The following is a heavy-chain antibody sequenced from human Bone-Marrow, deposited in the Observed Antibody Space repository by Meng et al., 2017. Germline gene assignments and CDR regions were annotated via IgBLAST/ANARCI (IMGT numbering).Heavy chain of an antibody. CDR2: IDCNKGGA. V-gene: IGHV1-2*06. D-gene: IGHD6-13*01. CDR3: ARDAGRAAGPR. CDR1: GYTFTGYT. Sequence: VRAGDGGKPAGASVRCSCKASGYTFTGYTIPWVRPAPGQGLEWLGRIDCNKGGAIDAQKFQDRVTMTRATSITTAYMDLSRLTSDDSAVYYCARDAGRAAGPRWGQGTLVTVSS. J-gene: IGHJ4*02.